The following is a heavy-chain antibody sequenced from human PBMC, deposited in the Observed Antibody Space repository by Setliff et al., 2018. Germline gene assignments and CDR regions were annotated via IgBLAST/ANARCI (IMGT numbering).Heavy chain of an antibody. CDR3: RYWSGYYNNDY. J-gene: IGHJ4*02. V-gene: IGHV4-34*01. D-gene: IGHD3-3*01. Sequence: SETLSLTCTVYGGSFSNYYWGWIRQSPGKGLEWIGEINDSGTTNYSPSLKSRVTISLDASMNQFSLKLRSVSAADTAVYYCRYWSGYYNNDYWGQGTLVTVSS. CDR2: INDSGTT. CDR1: GGSFSNYY.